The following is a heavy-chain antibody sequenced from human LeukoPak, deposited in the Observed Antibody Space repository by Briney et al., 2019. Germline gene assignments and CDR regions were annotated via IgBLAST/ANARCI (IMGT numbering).Heavy chain of an antibody. J-gene: IGHJ5*02. V-gene: IGHV1-24*01. CDR2: FYPEDGET. CDR1: GYTLTELS. Sequence: ASVKVSCKVSGYTLTELSMHWGRHAPGKGLEWMVGFYPEDGETIYAQKFQGRVTMTEDTSIDTAYMELSSLRSEDTAVYYCATLRHSSSWLNWFDPWGQGTLVTVSS. D-gene: IGHD6-13*01. CDR3: ATLRHSSSWLNWFDP.